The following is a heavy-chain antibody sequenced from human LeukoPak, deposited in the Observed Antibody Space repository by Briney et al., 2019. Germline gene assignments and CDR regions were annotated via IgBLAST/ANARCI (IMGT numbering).Heavy chain of an antibody. CDR1: GFTFSSYS. V-gene: IGHV3-21*01. J-gene: IGHJ4*02. D-gene: IGHD5-24*01. CDR3: VRAALREGYDFDY. Sequence: GGSLRLSCAGSGFTFSSYSMSWVRQAPGKGLEWVSYISSGSSYIYYADSVKGRFTISRDDAKNSLYLEMNSLRAEDTAVYYCVRAALREGYDFDYWGQGTLATVSS. CDR2: ISSGSSYI.